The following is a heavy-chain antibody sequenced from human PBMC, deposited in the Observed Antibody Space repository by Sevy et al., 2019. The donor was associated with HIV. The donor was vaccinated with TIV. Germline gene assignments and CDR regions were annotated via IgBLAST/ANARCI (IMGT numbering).Heavy chain of an antibody. Sequence: GGSLRLSCAASGFTFSSYAMHWVRQAPGKGLEWVAVISYERSNKYYADSVKGGFTISRDNSKNTLYPQMNSLGAEDTAVYYCLVVVPAAIQDWFDPWGQGTLVTVSS. J-gene: IGHJ5*02. CDR1: GFTFSSYA. CDR3: LVVVPAAIQDWFDP. D-gene: IGHD2-2*01. CDR2: ISYERSNK. V-gene: IGHV3-30-3*01.